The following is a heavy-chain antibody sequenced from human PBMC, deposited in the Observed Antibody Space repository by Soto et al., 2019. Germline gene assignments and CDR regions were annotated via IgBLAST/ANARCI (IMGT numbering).Heavy chain of an antibody. D-gene: IGHD3-9*01. J-gene: IGHJ4*02. V-gene: IGHV3-30-3*01. Sequence: QVQLVESGGGVVQPGRSLRLSCAASGFTLSSYAMHWVRQAPGKGLEGVAVISYDGSNKYYADSVKGRFTISRDNSKNTLYLQMNSLRAEDTAVYYCARDSYYDILTGYFDYWGQGTLVTVSS. CDR2: ISYDGSNK. CDR3: ARDSYYDILTGYFDY. CDR1: GFTLSSYA.